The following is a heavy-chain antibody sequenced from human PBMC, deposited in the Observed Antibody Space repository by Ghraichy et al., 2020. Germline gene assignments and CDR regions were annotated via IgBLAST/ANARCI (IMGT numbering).Heavy chain of an antibody. CDR1: GGSFSGYY. CDR2: INHSGRT. V-gene: IGHV4-34*01. J-gene: IGHJ4*02. Sequence: SETLSLTCAVYGGSFSGYYWSWIRQPPGKGLEWIGEINHSGRTNDNPSLKSRVTISVDTSKNQFSLKLSSVTAADTSVYYCAVRGTKQWQRREFDYWGQGTLVTVSS. D-gene: IGHD6-19*01. CDR3: AVRGTKQWQRREFDY.